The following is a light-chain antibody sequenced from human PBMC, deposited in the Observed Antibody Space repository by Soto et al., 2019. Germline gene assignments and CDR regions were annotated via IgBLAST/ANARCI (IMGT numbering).Light chain of an antibody. CDR1: QGISSY. CDR2: AAY. J-gene: IGKJ1*01. Sequence: AILITQSPSSLSASTGDRVTITCRASQGISSYLAWYQQKPGKAPKLLIYAAYNLQCGVPSRFSGSGSGTDFTLTISCLQSEDFATYYCQKYYSYPRKFGQGTKVDIK. CDR3: QKYYSYPRK. V-gene: IGKV1-8*01.